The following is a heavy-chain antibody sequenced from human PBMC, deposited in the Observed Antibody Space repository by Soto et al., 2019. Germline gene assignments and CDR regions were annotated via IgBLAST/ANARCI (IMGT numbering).Heavy chain of an antibody. V-gene: IGHV1-18*04. CDR3: ARVVAGTVSRWFDP. J-gene: IGHJ5*02. CDR1: GYTFTSYG. CDR2: ISAYNGNT. Sequence: ASVKVSCTASGYTFTSYGISWVRQAPGQGLEWMGWISAYNGNTNYAQKLQGRVTMTTDTSTSTAYMELRSLRSDDTAVYYCARVVAGTVSRWFDPWGQGTLVTVSS. D-gene: IGHD2-15*01.